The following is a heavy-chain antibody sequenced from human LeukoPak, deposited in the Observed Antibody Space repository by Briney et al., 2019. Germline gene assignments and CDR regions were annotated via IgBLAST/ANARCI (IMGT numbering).Heavy chain of an antibody. J-gene: IGHJ4*02. V-gene: IGHV4-59*01. Sequence: SETLSLTCTVSGGSISSYYWSWIRQPPGKGLEWIGYIYYSGSTNYNPSLKSRVTISVDTSKNQFSLKLSSVTAADTAVYYCARVRRYYYDSSGQSPSYYFDYWGQGTLVTVSS. D-gene: IGHD3-22*01. CDR1: GGSISSYY. CDR3: ARVRRYYYDSSGQSPSYYFDY. CDR2: IYYSGST.